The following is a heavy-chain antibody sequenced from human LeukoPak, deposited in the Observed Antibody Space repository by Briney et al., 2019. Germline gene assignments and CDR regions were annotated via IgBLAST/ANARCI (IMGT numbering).Heavy chain of an antibody. V-gene: IGHV1-8*01. CDR2: MNPNSGNT. CDR3: ARDLLSGSYRGFDY. CDR1: GYTFTSYD. J-gene: IGHJ4*02. D-gene: IGHD1-26*01. Sequence: ASVKVSCKASGYTFTSYDINWVRQATGQGLEWMGWMNPNSGNTGYAQKFQGRVTMTRNTSISTAYMELSRLRSDDTAVYYCARDLLSGSYRGFDYWGQGTLVTVSS.